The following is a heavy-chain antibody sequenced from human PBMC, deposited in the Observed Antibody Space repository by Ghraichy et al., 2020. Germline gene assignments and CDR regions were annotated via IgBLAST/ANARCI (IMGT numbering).Heavy chain of an antibody. CDR3: VKAYCGGDCYYYFDY. V-gene: IGHV3-64D*06. Sequence: GGSLRLSCSASGFTFSSYAMHWVRQAPGKGLEYVSAISSNGGSTYYADSVKGRFTISRDNSKNTLYLQMSSLRAEDTAVYYCVKAYCGGDCYYYFDYWGQGTLVTVSS. J-gene: IGHJ4*02. CDR1: GFTFSSYA. CDR2: ISSNGGST. D-gene: IGHD2-21*02.